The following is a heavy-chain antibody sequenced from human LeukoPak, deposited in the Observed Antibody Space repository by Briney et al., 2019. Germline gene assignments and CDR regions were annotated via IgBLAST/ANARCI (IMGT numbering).Heavy chain of an antibody. D-gene: IGHD3-3*01. CDR3: AKDRDDYDYWSTYYFDAFDI. CDR1: GFTFDDYA. J-gene: IGHJ3*02. Sequence: GGSLRLSCAASGFTFDDYAMNWVRQAPGKGLEWVSLISGDGSYTFYVDSVKGRFTISRDNSKNSLYLQLNNVRPEDTALYYCAKDRDDYDYWSTYYFDAFDIWGRGTTVSVSS. CDR2: ISGDGSYT. V-gene: IGHV3-43*02.